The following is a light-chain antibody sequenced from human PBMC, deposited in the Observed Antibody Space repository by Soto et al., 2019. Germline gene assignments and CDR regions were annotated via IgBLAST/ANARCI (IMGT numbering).Light chain of an antibody. CDR3: QQYNNWPRAT. CDR1: QSVSSN. V-gene: IGKV3-15*01. CDR2: GAS. J-gene: IGKJ4*01. Sequence: EIVMTQSPATLSLSPGERATLSCRASQSVSSNLAWYQQKPGQAPRLLIYGASTRATGVPARFSGSGSGTEFTLTISTLQSEDFGVYYCQQYNNWPRATFGGGTKVDIK.